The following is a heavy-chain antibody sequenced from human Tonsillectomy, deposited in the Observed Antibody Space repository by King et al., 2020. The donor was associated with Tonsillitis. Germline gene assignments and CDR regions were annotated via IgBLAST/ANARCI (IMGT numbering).Heavy chain of an antibody. CDR1: GFTFSSST. D-gene: IGHD3-22*01. CDR3: ESDNYYDSDAFDI. CDR2: ISSSSSTI. V-gene: IGHV3-48*02. J-gene: IGHJ3*02. Sequence: VQLVESGGGLVQPGGSLKLSCAASGFTFSSSTMNWVRQAPGKGLEWVSYISSSSSTIYYADSVKGRFTIYRDNAKNSLYLQMNSLRDEDTAVYYCESDNYYDSDAFDIWGQGTMVTVSS.